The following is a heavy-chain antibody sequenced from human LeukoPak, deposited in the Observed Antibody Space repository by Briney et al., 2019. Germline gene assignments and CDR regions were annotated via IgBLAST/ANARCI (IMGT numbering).Heavy chain of an antibody. V-gene: IGHV3-30-3*01. CDR2: ISYDGSNK. CDR1: GFTFSSYA. D-gene: IGHD6-19*01. CDR3: ARVQGGWYVDY. J-gene: IGHJ4*02. Sequence: TGGSLRLSCAASGFTFSSYAMHWVRQAPGKGLEWVAVISYDGSNKYYADSVKGRFTISRDNSKNTLYLQMNSLRAEDTAVYYCARVQGGWYVDYWGQGTLVTVSS.